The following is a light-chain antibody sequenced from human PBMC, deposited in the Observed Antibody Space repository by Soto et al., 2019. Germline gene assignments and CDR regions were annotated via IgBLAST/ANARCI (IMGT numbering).Light chain of an antibody. J-gene: IGLJ2*01. V-gene: IGLV2-14*03. CDR3: SSYSGSASHVV. Sequence: QSALTQPASVSASPGESITISCTGTSSDIGGYNFVCWYQQHPGKAPKLLIYGVTERPSGVSHRFSGSKSGNTASLTISGLQDEDEAAYYCSSYSGSASHVVFGGGTKLTVL. CDR1: SSDIGGYNF. CDR2: GVT.